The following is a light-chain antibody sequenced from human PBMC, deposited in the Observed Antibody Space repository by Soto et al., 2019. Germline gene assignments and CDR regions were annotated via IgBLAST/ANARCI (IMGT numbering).Light chain of an antibody. CDR2: GNS. CDR3: QSYDSSVSKVV. Sequence: QSVLTQPPSVSGAPGQRVTISCTGSSSNIGAGYDVHWYQQLPGTAPKLLIYGNSNRPSGVPDRFSGSKSGTSASLAITGLQAEYEADYYCQSYDSSVSKVVFGGGTQLTVL. J-gene: IGLJ2*01. V-gene: IGLV1-40*01. CDR1: SSNIGAGYD.